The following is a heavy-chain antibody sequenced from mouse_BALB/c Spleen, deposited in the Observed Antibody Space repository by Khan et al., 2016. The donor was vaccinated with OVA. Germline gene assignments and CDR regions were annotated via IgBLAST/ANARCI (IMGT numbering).Heavy chain of an antibody. J-gene: IGHJ3*01. CDR1: GYTFTSYW. V-gene: IGHV1-61*01. CDR2: INPSDSET. Sequence: QVQLQQPGAELVRPGASVKLSCKASGYTFTSYWMNWVRQRPGHGLDWIGKINPSDSETHYNQMFKDKATLTVDKSSGTAYMQLSSLTSEDSAVYYCARREKYGYDPSWFAYWGQGTLVTVSA. CDR3: ARREKYGYDPSWFAY. D-gene: IGHD2-2*01.